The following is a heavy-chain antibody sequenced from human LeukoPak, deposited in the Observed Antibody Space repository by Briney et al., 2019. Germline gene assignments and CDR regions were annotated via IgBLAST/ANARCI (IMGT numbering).Heavy chain of an antibody. J-gene: IGHJ4*02. D-gene: IGHD3-3*01. CDR1: GYTFTSYY. Sequence: ASVKVSCKASGYTFTSYYMHWVRQAPGQGLEWMGIINPSGGSTSYAQKFQGRVTMTRDTSTSTVYMELSSLRSEDTAAYYCARDKSSLDFWSGYYIDYWGQGTLVTVSS. CDR2: INPSGGST. CDR3: ARDKSSLDFWSGYYIDY. V-gene: IGHV1-46*01.